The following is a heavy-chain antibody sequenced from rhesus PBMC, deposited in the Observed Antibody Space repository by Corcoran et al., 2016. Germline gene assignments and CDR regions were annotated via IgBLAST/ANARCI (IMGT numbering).Heavy chain of an antibody. J-gene: IGHJ6*01. CDR1: GGSISNNW. D-gene: IGHD2-15*01. V-gene: IGHV4-173*01. CDR3: ARGPGSNYGLES. CDR2: ISGSGGST. Sequence: QLQLQESGPGLVKPSETLSLTRAVSGGSISNNWWSWARQPPGKGLEWIGRISGSGGSTSYNTALKSRVTISTDTSKNQLSLKRISVTAADTAIYHCARGPGSNYGLESWGQGVVVTVSS.